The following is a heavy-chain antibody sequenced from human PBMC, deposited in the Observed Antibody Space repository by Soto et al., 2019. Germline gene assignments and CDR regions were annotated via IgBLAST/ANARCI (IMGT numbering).Heavy chain of an antibody. CDR3: ARGRYGDY. J-gene: IGHJ4*02. CDR2: ISAHNGNT. CDR1: GYTFTSYG. Sequence: QVHLVQSGAEVKKPGASVKVSCKASGYTFTSYGITWVRQAPGQGLEWMGWISAHNGNTDYAQKRQGRVIVTRDTSTSSAYMELRSLISDATGVYYCARGRYGDYWGQGALVTVSS. D-gene: IGHD1-1*01. V-gene: IGHV1-18*01.